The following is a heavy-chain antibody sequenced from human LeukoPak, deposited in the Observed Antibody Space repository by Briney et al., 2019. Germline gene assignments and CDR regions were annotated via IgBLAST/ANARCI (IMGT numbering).Heavy chain of an antibody. CDR3: AKDVRRCNGACT. CDR2: ISASGGDT. CDR1: GFSFSTYS. D-gene: IGHD2-8*01. V-gene: IGHV3-23*01. J-gene: IGHJ5*02. Sequence: GGSLRLSCAASGFSFSTYSFSWVRQAPGKGLEWVSGISASGGDTFYADSVKGRFTISRDSSKNTLSLQMNSLRVEDTAIYYCAKDVRRCNGACTWGQGTLVTVSS.